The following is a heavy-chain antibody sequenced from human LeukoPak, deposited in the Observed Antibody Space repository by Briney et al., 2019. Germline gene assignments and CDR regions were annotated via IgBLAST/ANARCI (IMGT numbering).Heavy chain of an antibody. CDR3: ARTTYYDYVWGSYRRYYFDY. D-gene: IGHD3-16*02. CDR2: IYHSGST. J-gene: IGHJ4*02. V-gene: IGHV4-4*02. Sequence: PSETLSLTCAVSVGSISSSNWWSWVSQPPGKGLEGIGEIYHSGSTNYNPSLKSRVTISVDKSKNQFSLKLSSVTAADTAVYYCARTTYYDYVWGSYRRYYFDYWGQGTLVTVSS. CDR1: VGSISSSNW.